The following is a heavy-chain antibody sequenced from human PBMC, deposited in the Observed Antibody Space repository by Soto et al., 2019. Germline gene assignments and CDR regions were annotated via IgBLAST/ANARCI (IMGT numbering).Heavy chain of an antibody. D-gene: IGHD3-9*01. CDR1: GYTFTSYV. V-gene: IGHV1-18*04. J-gene: IGHJ5*02. CDR3: ARDDYDIFGQWFDP. CDR2: ISAYNGNT. Sequence: ASVKVSCKASGYTFTSYVISWVRQAPGQGLEWMGWISAYNGNTNYAQKLQGRVTMTTDTSTSTAYMELRSLRSDDTAVYYCARDDYDIFGQWFDPWGQGTLVTVSS.